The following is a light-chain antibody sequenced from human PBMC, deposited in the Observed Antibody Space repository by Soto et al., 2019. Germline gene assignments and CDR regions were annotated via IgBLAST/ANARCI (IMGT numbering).Light chain of an antibody. V-gene: IGKV2-28*01. J-gene: IGKJ4*01. CDR2: LGS. CDR3: MQALLPLT. Sequence: DIVMTQSPLSLPVTPGEPASISCRSSQSLLHSNGYNYLDWYLQKPGQSPQFLIYLGSNRASGVPDRFSGSGSGTDFTLKISRVEAEDVGVYYCMQALLPLTFGGGTKVEIK. CDR1: QSLLHSNGYNY.